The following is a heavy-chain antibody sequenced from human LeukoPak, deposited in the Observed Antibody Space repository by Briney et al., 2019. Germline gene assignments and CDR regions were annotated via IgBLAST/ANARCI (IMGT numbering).Heavy chain of an antibody. CDR1: GFTFSSYA. J-gene: IGHJ4*02. V-gene: IGHV3-23*01. CDR2: ISGSGGST. D-gene: IGHD3-10*01. CDR3: AKDATMADGYFDY. Sequence: TGGSLRLSCTASGFTFSSYAMSWVRQAPGKGLEWVSVISGSGGSTYYADSVKGRFTISRDNSKNTLYLQMNSLRAEDTAVYYCAKDATMADGYFDYWGQGTLVTVSS.